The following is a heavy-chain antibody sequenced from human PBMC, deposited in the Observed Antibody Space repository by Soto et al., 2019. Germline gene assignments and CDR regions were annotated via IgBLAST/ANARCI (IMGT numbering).Heavy chain of an antibody. J-gene: IGHJ2*01. CDR1: GGTFSNYP. V-gene: IGHV1-69*12. Sequence: QVQLVQSGAEVKKPGSSVKVSCKASGGTFSNYPISWVRQAPGQGLEWMGGIITIFGTVNYAKKFQGRVTITADESTSTAYMEMSSLRSEDTAVYYCARGNHRWLQLWYFDLWGRGTLVTVSS. CDR2: IITIFGTV. CDR3: ARGNHRWLQLWYFDL. D-gene: IGHD5-12*01.